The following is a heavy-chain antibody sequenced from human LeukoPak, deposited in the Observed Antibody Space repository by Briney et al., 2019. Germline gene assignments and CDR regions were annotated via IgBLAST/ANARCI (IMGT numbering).Heavy chain of an antibody. J-gene: IGHJ6*02. V-gene: IGHV5-51*01. Sequence: GESLKISLKGSGYSFTSYWNGWGRQMPGKGVGLVGIIYPYECCTRYSPSFQGQVTISADKSISTAYLQWSSLKASDTAMYYCARSGYCSSTSCYGGSNTYYYYGMDVWGQGTTVTVSS. CDR2: IYPYECCT. D-gene: IGHD2-2*01. CDR3: ARSGYCSSTSCYGGSNTYYYYGMDV. CDR1: GYSFTSYW.